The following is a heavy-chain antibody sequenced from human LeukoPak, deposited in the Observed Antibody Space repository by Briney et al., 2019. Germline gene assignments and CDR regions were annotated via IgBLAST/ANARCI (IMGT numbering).Heavy chain of an antibody. J-gene: IGHJ6*03. CDR2: IRQDESER. D-gene: IGHD5-18*01. V-gene: IGHV3-7*04. Sequence: GGSLRLSCAASGFTFSSYWMSWVRQAPGKGPEWVANIRQDESERYFADSVKGRFTISRDNAKKSVYLHMSSLRAEDTALYYCARAGMETDPLDYYYYMDVWGKGTTVTVSS. CDR1: GFTFSSYW. CDR3: ARAGMETDPLDYYYYMDV.